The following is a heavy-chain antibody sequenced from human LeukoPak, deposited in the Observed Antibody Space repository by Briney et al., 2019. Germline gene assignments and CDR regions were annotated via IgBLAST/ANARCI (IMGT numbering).Heavy chain of an antibody. V-gene: IGHV1-18*01. J-gene: IGHJ6*03. CDR3: ARVPATWWFGELLQHYYYYMDV. Sequence: ASVRVSYRASGYTFTIYGISWVRQAPGQGREGMGWISAYNGNTNYAQKLQGRVTMTTDTSTSTAYMELRSLRSDDTAVYYCARVPATWWFGELLQHYYYYMDVWGKGTTVTVSS. CDR2: ISAYNGNT. D-gene: IGHD3-10*01. CDR1: GYTFTIYG.